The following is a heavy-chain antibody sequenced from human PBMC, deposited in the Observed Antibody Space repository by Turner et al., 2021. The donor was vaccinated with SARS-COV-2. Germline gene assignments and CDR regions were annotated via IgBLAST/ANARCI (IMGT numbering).Heavy chain of an antibody. J-gene: IGHJ4*02. CDR1: GGSISSSSYY. D-gene: IGHD1-26*01. Sequence: QLQLQESGPGLVKPSETLSLTCTVSGGSISSSSYYWGWIRQPPGKGLEWIGYIYYSGSTYYNPSLKSRVTISVDTSKNQFSLKLSSVTGADTAVYYCARHSPELRGDYFDYWGQGTLVTVSS. CDR2: IYYSGST. V-gene: IGHV4-39*01. CDR3: ARHSPELRGDYFDY.